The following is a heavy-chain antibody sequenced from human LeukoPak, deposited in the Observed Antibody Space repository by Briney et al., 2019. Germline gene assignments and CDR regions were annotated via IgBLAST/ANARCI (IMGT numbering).Heavy chain of an antibody. CDR1: RFSLSNYW. Sequence: GGSLRLSCAASRFSLSNYWMTWFRQAPGKGLEWVATIKADGSEKYYVGSVKGRFTVSRDNAKNSLFLQMNSLRAEDTSVYYCARVGLRGISYHMDVWGNGTTVTVSS. CDR2: IKADGSEK. J-gene: IGHJ6*03. V-gene: IGHV3-7*01. CDR3: ARVGLRGISYHMDV. D-gene: IGHD5-12*01.